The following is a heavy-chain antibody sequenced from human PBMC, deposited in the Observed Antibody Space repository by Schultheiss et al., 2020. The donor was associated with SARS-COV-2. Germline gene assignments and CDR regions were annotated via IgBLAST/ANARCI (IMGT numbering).Heavy chain of an antibody. D-gene: IGHD3-10*01. CDR1: GFTFSRYG. Sequence: GGSLRLSCAASGFTFSRYGMHWGRQAPGKGLEWVAVISYDGSNKYYADSVKGRFTISRDNSKNTLYLQMNSLRAEDTAVYYCASSMGRSAPDYWGQGTLVTVSS. V-gene: IGHV3-30*03. J-gene: IGHJ4*02. CDR3: ASSMGRSAPDY. CDR2: ISYDGSNK.